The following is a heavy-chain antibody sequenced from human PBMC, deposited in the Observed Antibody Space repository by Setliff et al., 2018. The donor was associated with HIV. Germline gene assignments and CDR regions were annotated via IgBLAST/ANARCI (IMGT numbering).Heavy chain of an antibody. D-gene: IGHD3-10*02. CDR3: ARSGSYVGPIQH. Sequence: PSETLSLTCAVYGGSFSGYYWSWIRQPAGKGLEWIGRIYSSGSTNYNPSLKSRLTMSVDTSKNQFPLKLTSVTAADTAVYYCARSGSYVGPIQHWGQGTLVTVSS. V-gene: IGHV4-59*10. J-gene: IGHJ1*01. CDR2: IYSSGST. CDR1: GGSFSGYY.